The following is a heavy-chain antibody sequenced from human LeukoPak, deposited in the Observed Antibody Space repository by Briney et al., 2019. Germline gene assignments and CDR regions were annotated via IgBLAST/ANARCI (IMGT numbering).Heavy chain of an antibody. CDR2: IIPMFGTA. J-gene: IGHJ4*02. CDR1: GGTFSSYA. CDR3: ARAYEVYCSGGSCYTGAPDY. V-gene: IGHV1-69*13. D-gene: IGHD2-15*01. Sequence: SVKVSCKTSGGTFSSYAFSWVRQAPGQGLEWMGGIIPMFGTANYAQKFQGRVTITADESTSTAYMEVSGLTSEDTAVYYCARAYEVYCSGGSCYTGAPDYWGQGTLVTVSS.